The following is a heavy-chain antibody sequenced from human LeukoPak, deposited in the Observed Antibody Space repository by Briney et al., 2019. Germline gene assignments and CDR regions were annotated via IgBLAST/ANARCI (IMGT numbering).Heavy chain of an antibody. J-gene: IGHJ3*02. V-gene: IGHV3-23*01. D-gene: IGHD6-6*01. CDR3: AKKVGQLDAFDI. CDR1: GFTFSNYD. Sequence: GGSLRLSCAASGFTFSNYDMNWVRQAPGKGLEWVSAISGSGGSTYYADSVKGRFTISRDNSKNTLYLQMNSLRAEDTAVYYCAKKVGQLDAFDIWGQGTMVTVSS. CDR2: ISGSGGST.